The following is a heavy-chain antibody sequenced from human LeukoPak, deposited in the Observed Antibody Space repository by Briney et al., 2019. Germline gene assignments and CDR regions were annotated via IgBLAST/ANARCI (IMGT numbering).Heavy chain of an antibody. V-gene: IGHV3-30*18. CDR1: GFTFSRHD. Sequence: PGRSLRLSCVASGFTFSRHDMNWVRQAPGKGLEWVAVISYDGSNKYYADSVKGRFTIPRDNSKNTLYLQMNSLRTEDTAVYYCAKGVSSSWSNDAFDIWGQGTMVTVSS. J-gene: IGHJ3*02. CDR2: ISYDGSNK. D-gene: IGHD6-13*01. CDR3: AKGVSSSWSNDAFDI.